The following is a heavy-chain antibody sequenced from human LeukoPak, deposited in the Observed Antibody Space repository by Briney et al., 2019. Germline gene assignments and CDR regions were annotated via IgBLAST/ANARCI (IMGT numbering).Heavy chain of an antibody. CDR1: GVSISSYY. CDR2: IHTSGST. Sequence: KSSETLSLTCTVSGVSISSYYWSWIRQPAGKGLEWIGRIHTSGSTNYNPSLKSRVTMSVDTSKNQFSLKLSSVTAADTAVYYCARGGYYYDSSGYYSFDYWGQGTLVTVSS. D-gene: IGHD3-22*01. J-gene: IGHJ4*02. CDR3: ARGGYYYDSSGYYSFDY. V-gene: IGHV4-4*07.